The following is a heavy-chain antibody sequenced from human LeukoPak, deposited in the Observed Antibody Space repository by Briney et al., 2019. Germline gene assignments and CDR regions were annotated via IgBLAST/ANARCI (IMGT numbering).Heavy chain of an antibody. CDR1: GYTFTGYY. D-gene: IGHD3-3*01. Sequence: ASVKVSCKASGYTFTGYYMHWVRQAPGQGLEWMGWINPNSGATNCTQNFQGRVTMTRDTSISTAYMELSRLRSDDTAVYYCARITDLTIFGVVLISGFFDYWGQGTLVTVSS. V-gene: IGHV1-2*02. CDR3: ARITDLTIFGVVLISGFFDY. CDR2: INPNSGAT. J-gene: IGHJ4*02.